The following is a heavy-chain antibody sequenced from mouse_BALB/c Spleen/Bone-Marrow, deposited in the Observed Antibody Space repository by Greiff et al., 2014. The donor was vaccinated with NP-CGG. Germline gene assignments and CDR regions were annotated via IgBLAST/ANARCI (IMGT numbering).Heavy chain of an antibody. CDR1: GYTFTEYT. CDR3: ARPEGRYYFAMNY. CDR2: INPNNGGT. V-gene: IGHV1-18*01. Sequence: VQLKESGPELVKPGTSVKISCKTSGYTFTEYTMHWVKQSHGKSLEWIGGINPNNGGTSYNQKFKGKATLTVDKSSSTAYMELRSLTSEDSAVYYCARPEGRYYFAMNYWGQGTSVTVSS. J-gene: IGHJ4*01.